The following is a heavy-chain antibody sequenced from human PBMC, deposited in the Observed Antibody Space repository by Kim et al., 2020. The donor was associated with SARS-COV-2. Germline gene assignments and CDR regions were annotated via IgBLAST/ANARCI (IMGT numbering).Heavy chain of an antibody. Sequence: SETLSLTCTVSGGSISSYYWSWIRQPPGKGLEWIGYIYYSGSTNYNPSLKSRVTISVDTSKNQFSLKLSSVTAADTAVYYCARATGSWYYDILTGYYKGRRFGPWGQGTLVTVSS. V-gene: IGHV4-59*01. CDR2: IYYSGST. CDR3: ARATGSWYYDILTGYYKGRRFGP. D-gene: IGHD3-9*01. CDR1: GGSISSYY. J-gene: IGHJ5*02.